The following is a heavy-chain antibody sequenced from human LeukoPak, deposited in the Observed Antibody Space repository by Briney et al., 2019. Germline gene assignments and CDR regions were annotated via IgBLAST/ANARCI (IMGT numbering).Heavy chain of an antibody. CDR3: AKDLHPRGYSPWAFDY. Sequence: GGSLRLSCAASGFIVSGDFMSWVRQAPGKGLEWVSAISGSGGSTYYADSVKGRFTISRDNSKNTLYLQMNSLRAEDTAVYYCAKDLHPRGYSPWAFDYWGQGTLVTVSS. D-gene: IGHD5-18*01. J-gene: IGHJ4*02. V-gene: IGHV3-23*01. CDR2: ISGSGGST. CDR1: GFIVSGDF.